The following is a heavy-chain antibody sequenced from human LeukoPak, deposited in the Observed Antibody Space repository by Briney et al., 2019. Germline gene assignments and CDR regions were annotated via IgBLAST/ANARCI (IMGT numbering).Heavy chain of an antibody. CDR2: ISYDGSNK. CDR1: GFTFSSYA. Sequence: GGSLRLSCAASGFTFSSYAMHWVRQAPGKGLEWVAVISYDGSNKYYADSVKGRFTISRDISKNTLYLQMNSLRAEDTAVYYCARIFSIAVAGTSGVDCWGQGTLVTVSS. D-gene: IGHD6-19*01. V-gene: IGHV3-30*04. J-gene: IGHJ4*02. CDR3: ARIFSIAVAGTSGVDC.